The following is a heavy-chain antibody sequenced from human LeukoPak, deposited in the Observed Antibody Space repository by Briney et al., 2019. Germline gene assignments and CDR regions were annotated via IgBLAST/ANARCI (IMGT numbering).Heavy chain of an antibody. CDR3: ARDPGGYCSSTSCYLDWFDP. CDR1: GYTFTSYA. J-gene: IGHJ5*02. CDR2: INAGNGNT. D-gene: IGHD2-2*01. V-gene: IGHV1-3*01. Sequence: ASVKVSCKASGYTFTSYAMHWVRQAPGQRLEWMGWINAGNGNTKYSQKFQGRVTITRDTSASTAYMELSSLRSEDTAVYNCARDPGGYCSSTSCYLDWFDPWGQGTLVTVSS.